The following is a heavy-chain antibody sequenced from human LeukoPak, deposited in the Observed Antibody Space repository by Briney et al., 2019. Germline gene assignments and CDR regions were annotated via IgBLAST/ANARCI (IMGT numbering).Heavy chain of an antibody. CDR1: GFSFTTYW. J-gene: IGHJ6*04. D-gene: IGHD3-10*02. CDR3: AELGITMIGGV. V-gene: IGHV3-7*01. Sequence: PGGSLRLSCAASGFSFTTYWMSWVRQAPGKGLEWVANIKQDGTEKYYVDSVKGRFTISRDNAKNSLYLQMNSLRAEDTAVYYCAELGITMIGGVWGKGTTVTISS. CDR2: IKQDGTEK.